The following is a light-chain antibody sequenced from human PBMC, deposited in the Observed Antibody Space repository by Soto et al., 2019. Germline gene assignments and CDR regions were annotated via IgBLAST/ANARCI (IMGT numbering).Light chain of an antibody. CDR3: QQSFSDPPLS. CDR2: AAS. J-gene: IGKJ4*01. Sequence: DIQLTQSPSSLSASVGDRVTITCRASQSVSTYLNWYRQKLGEAPKLLIRAASSLEEGVPSRFSGSGSGTFFTLTINSLHPEDFATFYCQQSFSDPPLSFGGGTRVEVK. V-gene: IGKV1-39*01. CDR1: QSVSTY.